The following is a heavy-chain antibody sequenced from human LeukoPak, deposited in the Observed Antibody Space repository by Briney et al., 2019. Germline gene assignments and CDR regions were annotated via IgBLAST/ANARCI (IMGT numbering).Heavy chain of an antibody. V-gene: IGHV4-30-2*01. Sequence: SETLSLTCAVSGGSINRGGYSWSWIRQPPGKGLEWIGYIYHSGSTYYNPSLESRVTISLDRSKNQFSLKLTSVTAADTAVYYCARGAHYKILTAYFDYWGQGTLVTASS. J-gene: IGHJ4*02. CDR2: IYHSGST. D-gene: IGHD3-9*01. CDR3: ARGAHYKILTAYFDY. CDR1: GGSINRGGYS.